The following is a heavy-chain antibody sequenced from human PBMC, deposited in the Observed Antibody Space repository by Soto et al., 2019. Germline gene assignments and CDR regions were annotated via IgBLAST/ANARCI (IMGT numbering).Heavy chain of an antibody. Sequence: QVQLVQSGAEVKKPGSSVKVSCKASGGTFSSYTISWVRQAPGQGLEWMGRIIPILGIANYAQKFQGRVTSTADKSPSTAYMELSSLRSEDTAVYDCARDSCSSPSCYDAFDIWGQGTMVTVSS. CDR2: IIPILGIA. CDR3: ARDSCSSPSCYDAFDI. V-gene: IGHV1-69*08. CDR1: GGTFSSYT. J-gene: IGHJ3*02. D-gene: IGHD2-2*01.